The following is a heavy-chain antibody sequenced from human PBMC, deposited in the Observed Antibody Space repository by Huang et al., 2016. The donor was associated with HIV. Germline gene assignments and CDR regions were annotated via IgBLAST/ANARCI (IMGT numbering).Heavy chain of an antibody. CDR1: GGSFSGYY. CDR3: ARGQGGYYYYYMDV. Sequence: QVQLQQWGAGLLRPSETLSLTCAVYGGSFSGYYGTWIRQPPGKGLEWIGEINQSERTNYNPSLKSRVTISVDTSRNQFSLTLTSVTAADTAVYYCARGQGGYYYYYMDVWGKGTTVTVSS. J-gene: IGHJ6*03. V-gene: IGHV4-34*01. CDR2: INQSERT.